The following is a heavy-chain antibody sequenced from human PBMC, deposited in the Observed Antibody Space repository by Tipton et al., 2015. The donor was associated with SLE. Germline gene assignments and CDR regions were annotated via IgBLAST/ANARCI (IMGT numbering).Heavy chain of an antibody. Sequence: SLRLSCAVSGFTFDDSVHDSAMHWVRQVPGKGLEWVSGISWNGDSTHYADSVKGRFIISRNNARKSLFLQMNSLRPEDTALYYCVKDMDSFGSKSTLEYWGQGTPVTVSS. CDR2: ISWNGDST. CDR1: GFTFDDSVHDSA. V-gene: IGHV3-9*01. J-gene: IGHJ4*02. D-gene: IGHD1-1*01. CDR3: VKDMDSFGSKSTLEY.